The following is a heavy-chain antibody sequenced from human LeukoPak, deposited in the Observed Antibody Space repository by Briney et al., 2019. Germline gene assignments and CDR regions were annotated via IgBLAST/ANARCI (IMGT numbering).Heavy chain of an antibody. CDR1: GFTFSNYW. CDR3: ARNQLGSGWHSSAY. CDR2: IKQDGIER. V-gene: IGHV3-7*05. Sequence: GGSLRLSCAASGFTFSNYWMTWVRQAPGKGLEWVANIKQDGIERYYVDSVKGRFTISRDNAKNSLFLQMDSLSAEDTAVYYCARNQLGSGWHSSAYWGQGTRVTVSS. J-gene: IGHJ4*02. D-gene: IGHD6-19*01.